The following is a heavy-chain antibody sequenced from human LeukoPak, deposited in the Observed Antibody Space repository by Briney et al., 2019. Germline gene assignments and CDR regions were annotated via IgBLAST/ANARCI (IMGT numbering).Heavy chain of an antibody. D-gene: IGHD4-11*01. CDR3: ARGGRTAPTVNYYYYYYMDV. J-gene: IGHJ6*03. CDR2: IKQDGSEK. V-gene: IGHV3-7*01. CDR1: GITFSSYG. Sequence: GGTLRLSCAASGITFSSYGMSWVRQAPGKGLEWVANIKQDGSEKYYVDSVKGRFTISRDNAKNSLYLQMNSLRAEDTAVYYCARGGRTAPTVNYYYYYYMDVWGKGTTVTISS.